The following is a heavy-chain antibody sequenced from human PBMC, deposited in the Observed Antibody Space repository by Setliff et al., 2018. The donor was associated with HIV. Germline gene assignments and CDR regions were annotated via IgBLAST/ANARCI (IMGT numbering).Heavy chain of an antibody. V-gene: IGHV1-69*05. CDR1: GGTFSSYA. CDR2: IIPIFGTA. J-gene: IGHJ3*02. D-gene: IGHD3-10*01. Sequence: SVKVSCKTSGGTFSSYAISWVRQAPGQGLEWMGGIIPIFGTANYAQKFQGRVTITTDESTSTAYMELSSLRSEDTAVYYCARAGRGLWCGEVAFDIWGQGTMVTVS. CDR3: ARAGRGLWCGEVAFDI.